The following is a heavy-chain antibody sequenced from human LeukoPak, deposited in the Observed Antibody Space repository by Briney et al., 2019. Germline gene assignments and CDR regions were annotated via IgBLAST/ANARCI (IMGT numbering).Heavy chain of an antibody. J-gene: IGHJ4*02. V-gene: IGHV4-30-2*01. CDR1: GGSISSGGYS. Sequence: SETLSLTCAVSGGSISSGGYSWSWIRQPPGKGLEWIGYIYHSGSTYYNPSLKSRVTISVDTSKNQFSLKLSSVTAADTAVYYCARGRSSGWCDYWGQGTLVTVSS. CDR2: IYHSGST. CDR3: ARGRSSGWCDY. D-gene: IGHD6-19*01.